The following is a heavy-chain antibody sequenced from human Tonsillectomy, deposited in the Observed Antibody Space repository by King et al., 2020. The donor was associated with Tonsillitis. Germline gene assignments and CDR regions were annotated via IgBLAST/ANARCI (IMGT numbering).Heavy chain of an antibody. CDR2: IYYAENT. D-gene: IGHD3-22*01. CDR3: AKSSAEGYDAFDT. J-gene: IGHJ3*02. Sequence: QLQESGSGLVKPSQTLSLTCAVSGASISSDAFSWSWIRQSPGKGLEWIGYIYYAENTDYNPSLKSRVSISVDRSKNQFSLKLSSVTAADTAVYYWAKSSAEGYDAFDTWGQGTMVIVSS. CDR1: GASISSDAFS. V-gene: IGHV4-30-2*06.